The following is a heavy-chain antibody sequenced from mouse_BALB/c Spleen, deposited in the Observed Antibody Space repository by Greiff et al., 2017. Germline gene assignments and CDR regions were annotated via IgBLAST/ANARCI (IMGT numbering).Heavy chain of an antibody. V-gene: IGHV1S81*02. CDR2: INPSNGGT. Sequence: VQLQQPGAELVKPGASVKLSCKASGYTFTSYYMYWVKQRPGQGLEWIGGINPSNGGTNFNEKFKSKATLTVDQSSSTAYMQLSSLTSEDSAVYYCTSYYYGRAWFAYWGQGTLVTVSA. J-gene: IGHJ3*01. CDR1: GYTFTSYY. D-gene: IGHD1-1*01. CDR3: TSYYYGRAWFAY.